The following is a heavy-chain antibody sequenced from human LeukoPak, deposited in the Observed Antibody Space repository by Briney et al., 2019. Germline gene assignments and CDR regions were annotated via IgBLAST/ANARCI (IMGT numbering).Heavy chain of an antibody. V-gene: IGHV4-39*07. J-gene: IGHJ4*02. CDR2: VNSSGST. CDR1: GDSLSSSPYC. CDR3: ERDDIVLIPCARPGYFVF. Sequence: SETLSLTCTVSGDSLSSSPYCWGWLRQSPGTGLEWIGSVNSSGSTYYNPSLRSRVTISVDTSKNQFSLKLRSVTAADAAIYYCERDDIVLIPCARPGYFVFWGQGTQVTVSS. D-gene: IGHD2-8*02.